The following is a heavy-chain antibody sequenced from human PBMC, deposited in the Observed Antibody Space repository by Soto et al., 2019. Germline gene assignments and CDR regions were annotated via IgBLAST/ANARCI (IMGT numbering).Heavy chain of an antibody. J-gene: IGHJ4*02. V-gene: IGHV4-4*02. CDR2: IYHSGST. Sequence: PSETLSLTCAVSGGSISSSNWWSWVRQPPGKGLEWIGEIYHSGSTNYNPSLKSRVTISVDKSKNQFSLKLSSVTAADTAVYYCARESVAAGGRSFDYWGQGTLVTVSS. CDR1: GGSISSSNW. D-gene: IGHD1-1*01. CDR3: ARESVAAGGRSFDY.